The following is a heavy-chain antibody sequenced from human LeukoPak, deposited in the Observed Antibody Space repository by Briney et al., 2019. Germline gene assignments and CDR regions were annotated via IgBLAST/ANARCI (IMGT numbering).Heavy chain of an antibody. CDR1: GYTFTSYA. Sequence: ASVKVSCKASGYTFTSYAMHWERQAPGQRLEWMGWINAGNGNTKYSQKFQGRVTITRDTSASTAYMELSSLRSEDTAVYYCARERLDTAMVFDYWGQGTLVTVSS. CDR2: INAGNGNT. D-gene: IGHD5-18*01. J-gene: IGHJ4*02. CDR3: ARERLDTAMVFDY. V-gene: IGHV1-3*01.